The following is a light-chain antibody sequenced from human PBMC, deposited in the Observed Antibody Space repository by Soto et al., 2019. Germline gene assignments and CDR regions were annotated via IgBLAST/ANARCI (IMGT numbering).Light chain of an antibody. J-gene: IGLJ2*01. Sequence: QPVLTQPPSASGTPGQRVTISCSGSSSNIGGNYVYWYQQLPGTAPKLLIYRNNQRPSGVPDRFSGSKSGTSASLAISGLRSEDEADYYCAAWDDSLYVVFGGGTKLTVL. V-gene: IGLV1-47*01. CDR3: AAWDDSLYVV. CDR2: RNN. CDR1: SSNIGGNY.